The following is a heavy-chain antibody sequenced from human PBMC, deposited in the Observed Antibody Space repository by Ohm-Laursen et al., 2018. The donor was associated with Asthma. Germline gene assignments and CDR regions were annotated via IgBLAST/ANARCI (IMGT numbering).Heavy chain of an antibody. Sequence: SLRLSCAASGYTFSRYSIHWVRQAPGKGLEWVASISTASTFIYYADSVRGRFTTARDNARNSLYLQMNSLRAEDTALYYCAKDIKVTSGYNYPYYYYYGMDVWGQGTTVTVSS. CDR3: AKDIKVTSGYNYPYYYYYGMDV. CDR2: ISTASTFI. CDR1: GYTFSRYS. V-gene: IGHV3-21*04. J-gene: IGHJ6*02. D-gene: IGHD5-24*01.